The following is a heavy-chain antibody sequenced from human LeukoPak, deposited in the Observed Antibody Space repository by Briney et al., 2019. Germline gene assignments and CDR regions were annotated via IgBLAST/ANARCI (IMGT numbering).Heavy chain of an antibody. V-gene: IGHV4-39*01. CDR2: IYYSGST. J-gene: IGHJ4*02. Sequence: GSLRLSCAASGFTFSDYYMSWIRQPPGKGLEWIGSIYYSGSTYYNPSLKSRVTISVDTSKNQFSLKLSSVTAADTAVYYCARRGISVFDYWGQGTLVTVSS. CDR3: ARRGISVFDY. D-gene: IGHD3-16*01. CDR1: GFTFSDYY.